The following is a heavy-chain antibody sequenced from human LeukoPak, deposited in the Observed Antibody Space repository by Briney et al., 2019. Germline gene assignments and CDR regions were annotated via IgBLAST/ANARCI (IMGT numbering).Heavy chain of an antibody. CDR3: ARASWSDY. Sequence: PGGSLRLSCAASGFTFSTYWMHWVRQVPGKGLVWVSHINSDGSGTSYADSVKGRFTISRDNAKNSLYLQMNSLRAEDTAVYYCARASWSDYWGQGTLVPSPQ. J-gene: IGHJ4*02. CDR1: GFTFSTYW. D-gene: IGHD1-26*01. CDR2: INSDGSGT. V-gene: IGHV3-74*01.